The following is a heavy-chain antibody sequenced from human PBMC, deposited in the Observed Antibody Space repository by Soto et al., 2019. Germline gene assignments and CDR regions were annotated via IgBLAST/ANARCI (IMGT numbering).Heavy chain of an antibody. V-gene: IGHV3-7*03. CDR3: ARWSQAMDV. D-gene: IGHD2-15*01. CDR2: IAQDGTEI. J-gene: IGHJ6*02. CDR1: GFRFSDYY. Sequence: WWSLRLSCATSGFRFSDYYMTWVRLAPGKGLEWVAYIAQDGTEIYNVDSVRGRFTISRDSAKSSVYLHMNGLTAEDTALYYCARWSQAMDVWGQGTSVTVSS.